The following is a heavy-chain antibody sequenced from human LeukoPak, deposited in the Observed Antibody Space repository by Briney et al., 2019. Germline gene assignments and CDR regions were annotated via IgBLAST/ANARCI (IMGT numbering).Heavy chain of an antibody. CDR1: GFTVSSNY. V-gene: IGHV3-53*01. J-gene: IGHJ4*02. CDR2: IYSGGST. Sequence: GGSLRLSCAASGFTVSSNYMSWVRQAPGKGLEWVSVIYSGGSTYYADSVKGRFTISRDSSNNTLYLQTNSLRAEDTAVYYCARLVGTPFDYWGQGTLVTVSS. CDR3: ARLVGTPFDY. D-gene: IGHD4-23*01.